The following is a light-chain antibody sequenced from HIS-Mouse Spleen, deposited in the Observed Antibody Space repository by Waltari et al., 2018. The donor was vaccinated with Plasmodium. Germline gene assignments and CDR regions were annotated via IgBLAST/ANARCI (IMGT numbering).Light chain of an antibody. Sequence: EIVMTQSPATLSVSPGERATLSCRASQSVSSNLAWYQQKPGQAPRLLIHGASTRATSIPTRFSGSGSGTEFTLTISSLQYEDFAVYYCQQYNKWSFTFGPGTKVDIK. CDR2: GAS. V-gene: IGKV3-15*01. CDR1: QSVSSN. J-gene: IGKJ3*01. CDR3: QQYNKWSFT.